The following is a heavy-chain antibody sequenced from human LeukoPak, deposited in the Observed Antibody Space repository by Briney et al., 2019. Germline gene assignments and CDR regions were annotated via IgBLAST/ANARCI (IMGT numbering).Heavy chain of an antibody. CDR2: IYPGDSDT. D-gene: IGHD3-16*02. CDR3: ARGGYYDYVWGSYRYTPFDY. V-gene: IGHV5-51*01. Sequence: GESLKISCKGSGYSFTSYWIGWVRQMLGKGLEWMGIIYPGDSDTRYSPSFQGQVTISADKSISTAYLQWSSLKASDTATYYCARGGYYDYVWGSYRYTPFDYWGQGTLVTVSS. CDR1: GYSFTSYW. J-gene: IGHJ4*02.